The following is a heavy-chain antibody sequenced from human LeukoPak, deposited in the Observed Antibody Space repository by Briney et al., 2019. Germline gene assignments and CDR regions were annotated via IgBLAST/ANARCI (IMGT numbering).Heavy chain of an antibody. CDR3: AREGSGVAGHFDY. Sequence: IPGGSLRLSCAASGFTFSSYRMNWVRRAPGKGLEWVSSISSSSSYIYYADSVKGRSTISRDNAKNSLYLQMNSLRAEDTAVYYCAREGSGVAGHFDYWGQGTLVTVSS. D-gene: IGHD6-19*01. CDR1: GFTFSSYR. V-gene: IGHV3-21*01. CDR2: ISSSSSYI. J-gene: IGHJ4*02.